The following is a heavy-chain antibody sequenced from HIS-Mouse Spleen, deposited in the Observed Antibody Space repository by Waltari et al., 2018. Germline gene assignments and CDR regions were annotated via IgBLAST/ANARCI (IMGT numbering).Heavy chain of an antibody. D-gene: IGHD6-13*01. CDR3: AREIPYSSSWYDWYFDL. CDR1: GGSSSSSSYY. V-gene: IGHV4-39*07. CDR2: IYYSGST. Sequence: QLQLQESGPGLVKPSETLSLTCTVPGGSSSSSSYYWGRIRPPPGKGRAWVGSIYYSGSTYYNPSLKSRVTISVDTSKNQFSLKLSSVTAADTAVYYCAREIPYSSSWYDWYFDLWGRGTLVTVSS. J-gene: IGHJ2*01.